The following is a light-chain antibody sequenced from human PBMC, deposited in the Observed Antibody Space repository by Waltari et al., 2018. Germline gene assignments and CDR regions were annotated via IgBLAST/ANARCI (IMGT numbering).Light chain of an antibody. CDR2: GAT. V-gene: IGKV3-20*01. Sequence: EIVLTQSPGTLSLSPGDRATLPCRASKTVSSSYLARYQQKPGQPPRLLIYGATSRATGSPDRFRGSGSGTDFTLTISRLEREDFAVYHCQQYGTSPGTFGQGTKVEIK. J-gene: IGKJ1*01. CDR1: KTVSSSY. CDR3: QQYGTSPGT.